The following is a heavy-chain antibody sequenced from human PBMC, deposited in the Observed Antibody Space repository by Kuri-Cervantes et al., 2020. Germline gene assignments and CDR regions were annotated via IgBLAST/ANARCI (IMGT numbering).Heavy chain of an antibody. CDR1: GFTFSSYW. CDR2: IKQDGSEK. D-gene: IGHD6-19*01. J-gene: IGHJ4*02. V-gene: IGHV3-7*01. CDR3: AKGYPTQWLVRLDY. Sequence: GESLKISCAASGFTFSSYWMSWVRQAPGKGLEWVANIKQDGSEKYCVDSVKGRFTISRDNAKNSLYLQMNSLRAEDTAVYYCAKGYPTQWLVRLDYWGQGTLVTVSS.